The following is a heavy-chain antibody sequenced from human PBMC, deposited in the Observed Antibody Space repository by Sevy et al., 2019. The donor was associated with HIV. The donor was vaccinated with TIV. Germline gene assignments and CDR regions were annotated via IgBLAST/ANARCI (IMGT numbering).Heavy chain of an antibody. CDR3: ARGAAVAGRGEYFQH. Sequence: ASVKVSCKASGYTFTSYGISWVRQAPGQGLEWMGWISAYNGNTNYAQKLQGRVTMTTDTSTSTAYMELRSLRSDDTAVDYCARGAAVAGRGEYFQHWGQGTLVTVSS. D-gene: IGHD6-19*01. CDR1: GYTFTSYG. J-gene: IGHJ1*01. CDR2: ISAYNGNT. V-gene: IGHV1-18*04.